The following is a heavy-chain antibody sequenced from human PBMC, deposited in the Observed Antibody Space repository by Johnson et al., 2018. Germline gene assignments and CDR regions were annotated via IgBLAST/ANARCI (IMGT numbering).Heavy chain of an antibody. V-gene: IGHV3-66*02. Sequence: VQLVQSGGGLVQPGGSLRLSCAASGFNVSSNYMSWVRQAPGKGLAWVSVIYSGGYISYADSVKGRFTISRDNSKNTLYLQMNSLRADDTAVYYCARDRSGSSGTYRYYYMDVWGKGSTVAVSS. CDR3: ARDRSGSSGTYRYYYMDV. CDR1: GFNVSSNY. CDR2: IYSGGYI. D-gene: IGHD1-26*01. J-gene: IGHJ6*03.